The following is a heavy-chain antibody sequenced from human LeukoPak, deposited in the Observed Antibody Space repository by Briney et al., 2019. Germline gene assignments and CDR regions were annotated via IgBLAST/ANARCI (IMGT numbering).Heavy chain of an antibody. CDR1: GGSISSYY. V-gene: IGHV4-59*01. J-gene: IGHJ5*02. CDR3: ARGNWNYASFWFDP. CDR2: IYYSGST. Sequence: SETLSLTCTVSGGSISSYYWSWIRQPPGKGLEWIGYIYYSGSTNYNPSLKSRVTISVDTSKNQFSLKLSSVTAADTAVYYCARGNWNYASFWFDPWGQGTLVTVSS. D-gene: IGHD1-7*01.